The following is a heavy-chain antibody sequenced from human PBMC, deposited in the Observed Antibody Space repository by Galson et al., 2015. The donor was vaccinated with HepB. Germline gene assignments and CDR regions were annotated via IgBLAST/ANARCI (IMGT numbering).Heavy chain of an antibody. Sequence: SLRLSCAASGFTFSSYSMNWVRQAPGKGLEWVSSISSSSSYIYYADSVKGRFTISRDNAKNSLYLQMNSLRAEDTAVYYCARVRGYSSSWYDFDYWGQGTLVTVSS. CDR3: ARVRGYSSSWYDFDY. CDR2: ISSSSSYI. D-gene: IGHD6-13*01. CDR1: GFTFSSYS. V-gene: IGHV3-21*01. J-gene: IGHJ4*02.